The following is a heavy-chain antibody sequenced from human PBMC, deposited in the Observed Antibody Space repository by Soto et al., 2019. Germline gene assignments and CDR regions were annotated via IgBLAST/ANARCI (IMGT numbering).Heavy chain of an antibody. Sequence: QVQLQESGPGLVKASETLSLTCSVSGGSVSGYYWSWIRQPAGKGLEWIGRVYHTGYTNYNPSLRGRVTMSLDRSKNQISMKLTSVTAADTVVYFCAKDPLEGGWAARHGSWFDPWGLGTLVTVSS. CDR2: VYHTGYT. J-gene: IGHJ5*02. D-gene: IGHD6-6*01. CDR1: GGSVSGYY. V-gene: IGHV4-4*07. CDR3: AKDPLEGGWAARHGSWFDP.